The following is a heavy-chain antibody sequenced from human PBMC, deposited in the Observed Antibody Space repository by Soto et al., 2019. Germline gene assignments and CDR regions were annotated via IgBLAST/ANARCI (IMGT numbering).Heavy chain of an antibody. V-gene: IGHV3-21*01. CDR2: ISSSSSYI. CDR3: ARGRGYSYANTFDY. J-gene: IGHJ4*02. D-gene: IGHD5-18*01. Sequence: EVQLVESGGGLVKPGGSLRLSCAASGFTFSSYSMNWVRQAPGKGLEWVSSISSSSSYIYYADSVKGRFTISRDNAKNSLYLQMNSLRAEDTAVYYCARGRGYSYANTFDYWGQGTLVTVSS. CDR1: GFTFSSYS.